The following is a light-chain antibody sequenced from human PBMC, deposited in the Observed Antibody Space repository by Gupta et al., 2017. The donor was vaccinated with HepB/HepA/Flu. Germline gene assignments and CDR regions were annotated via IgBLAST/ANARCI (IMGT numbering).Light chain of an antibody. J-gene: IGKJ2*01. CDR1: QSVSSN. Sequence: EIVMTQSPATLSVSPGERATLSCRASQSVSSNLAWYQHKPGQAPRLLIYGASTRATGIPARFSGSGSEIEFTLTISSLQSEDVAVYYCQQYNNWPPVMYIFGQGTKLEIK. CDR2: GAS. V-gene: IGKV3-15*01. CDR3: QQYNNWPPVMYI.